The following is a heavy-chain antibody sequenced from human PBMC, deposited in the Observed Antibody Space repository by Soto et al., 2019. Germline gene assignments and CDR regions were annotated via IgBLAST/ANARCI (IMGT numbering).Heavy chain of an antibody. CDR1: GYTFTHYA. CDR2: INTDNGNT. Sequence: QVQLVQSGAEVKQPGASVKVSCKSSGYTFTHYAMHWVRQAPGQGLEWLGWINTDNGNTAFSQKFQGRVSITMDTSASTAYVGLSSLISEDTAVYYCARQGDSRILRDTFDIWGQGTLVTVAS. CDR3: ARQGDSRILRDTFDI. V-gene: IGHV1-3*04. J-gene: IGHJ3*02. D-gene: IGHD2-8*01.